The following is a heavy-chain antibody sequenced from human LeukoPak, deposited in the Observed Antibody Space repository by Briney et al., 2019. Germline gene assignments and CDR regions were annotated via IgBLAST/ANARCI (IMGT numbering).Heavy chain of an antibody. CDR2: IYHSEST. CDR1: GGSISSGDYY. Sequence: SETLSLTCTVSGGSISSGDYYWSWIRQPPGKGLEWIGYIYHSESTYYNPSFKSRVTISVDRSKNQFSLRLNSVTAADTAVYYCASLRGYSDYEDQWGLGTLVTVSS. CDR3: ASLRGYSDYEDQ. D-gene: IGHD5-12*01. V-gene: IGHV4-30-4*01. J-gene: IGHJ4*02.